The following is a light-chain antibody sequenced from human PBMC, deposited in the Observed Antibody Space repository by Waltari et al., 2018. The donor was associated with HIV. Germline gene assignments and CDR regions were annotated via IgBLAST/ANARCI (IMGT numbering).Light chain of an antibody. V-gene: IGKV1-39*01. CDR1: QRMSTY. CDR3: QQGYSSPYT. CDR2: AAS. J-gene: IGKJ2*01. Sequence: DIQMTQSPSSLSASVGDRVIITCRASQRMSTYLNWYQQKPGKSPQRLIYAASNLQSGVPSGFRGGGSGTDFSLTISSLQPEDFATDYCQQGYSSPYTFGQGTKVEIK.